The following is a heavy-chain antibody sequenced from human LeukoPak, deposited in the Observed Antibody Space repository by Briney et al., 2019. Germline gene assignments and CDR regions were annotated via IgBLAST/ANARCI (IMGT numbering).Heavy chain of an antibody. CDR2: FYYSGST. J-gene: IGHJ5*02. CDR3: ARYCSGGICYSAWFDP. D-gene: IGHD2-15*01. CDR1: GGSISSSSYY. Sequence: SETLSLTCTVSGGSISSSSYYWGWIRQPPGQGLEWIGSFYYSGSTYYNPSLKSRVTISVDASKNQFSLKLSSVTAADTAVYYCARYCSGGICYSAWFDPWGQGTLVTVSS. V-gene: IGHV4-39*01.